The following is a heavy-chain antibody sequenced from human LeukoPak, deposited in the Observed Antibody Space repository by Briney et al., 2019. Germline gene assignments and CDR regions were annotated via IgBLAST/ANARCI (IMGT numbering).Heavy chain of an antibody. V-gene: IGHV3-66*01. Sequence: GGSLRLSCAASGFTVSSNYMSWVRQAPGKGLEWVSVIYSGGSTYYADSVKGRFTISRDNSKNTLYLQMNSLRAEDTAVYYCARDYYGSGSYPPDWGQGTLVTVSS. CDR3: ARDYYGSGSYPPD. D-gene: IGHD3-10*01. CDR1: GFTVSSNY. CDR2: IYSGGST. J-gene: IGHJ4*02.